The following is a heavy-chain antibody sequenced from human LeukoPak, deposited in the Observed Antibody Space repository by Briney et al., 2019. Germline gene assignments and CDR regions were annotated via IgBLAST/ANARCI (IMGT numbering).Heavy chain of an antibody. J-gene: IGHJ6*02. CDR2: IYHSGST. D-gene: IGHD2-8*01. CDR1: GGSISSGGYS. Sequence: PSQTLSLTCAVSGGSISSGGYSWSWIRQPPGKGLEWIGYIYHSGSTYYNPSLKSRVTISVDRSKNQFSLKLSSVTAADTAVYYCARDCPRCRRYGMDVWGQGTTVTVSS. V-gene: IGHV4-30-2*01. CDR3: ARDCPRCRRYGMDV.